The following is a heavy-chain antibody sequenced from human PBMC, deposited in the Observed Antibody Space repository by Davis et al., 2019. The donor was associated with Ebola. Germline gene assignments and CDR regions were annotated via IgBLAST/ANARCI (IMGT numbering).Heavy chain of an antibody. Sequence: GGSLRLSCAASGFTVSSNYMSWVRQAPGKGLEWVAVISYDGSNKYYADSVKGRFTISRDNAKNTLYLQMNSLRAEDTAVYYCARDRLYCSSTSCRNWFDPWGQGTLVTVSS. D-gene: IGHD2-2*01. CDR3: ARDRLYCSSTSCRNWFDP. CDR1: GFTVSSNY. J-gene: IGHJ5*02. CDR2: ISYDGSNK. V-gene: IGHV3-30*03.